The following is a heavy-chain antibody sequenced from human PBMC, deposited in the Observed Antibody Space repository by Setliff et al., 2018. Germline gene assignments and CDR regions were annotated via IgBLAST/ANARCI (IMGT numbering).Heavy chain of an antibody. Sequence: SETLSLTCTVSGDSISSRRNYWGWFRQPAGKELEWIGQIYTSWSTNYNPSLKSRVTISVDTSKNQFSLKLSSVTAADTAVYYCARGMRDGYRSFHYWGQGTLVTVSS. CDR2: IYTSWST. CDR1: GDSISSRRNY. CDR3: ARGMRDGYRSFHY. D-gene: IGHD5-12*01. J-gene: IGHJ4*02. V-gene: IGHV4-61*09.